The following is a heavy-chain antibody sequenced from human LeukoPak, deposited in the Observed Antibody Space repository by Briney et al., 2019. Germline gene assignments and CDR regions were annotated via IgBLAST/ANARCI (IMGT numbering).Heavy chain of an antibody. Sequence: SETLSLTCTVSGGSISSGGYYWSWIRQHPGKGLEWIGYIYYSGSTYYNPSLKSRVTISVDTSKNQFSLKLSSVTAADTAVYYCARDFHGGYCSGGSCLDYWGQGTLVTVSS. D-gene: IGHD2-15*01. CDR2: IYYSGST. CDR3: ARDFHGGYCSGGSCLDY. V-gene: IGHV4-31*03. CDR1: GGSISSGGYY. J-gene: IGHJ4*02.